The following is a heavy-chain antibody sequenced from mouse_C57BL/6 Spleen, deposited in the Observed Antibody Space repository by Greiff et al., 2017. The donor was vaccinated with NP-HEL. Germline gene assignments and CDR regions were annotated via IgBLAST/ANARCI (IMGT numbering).Heavy chain of an antibody. J-gene: IGHJ3*01. Sequence: VQLQQSGAELVRPGTSVKVSCKASGYAFTNSLIAWVKQRPGQGLEWIGVINPGSGGTHYNGTFKGKATLTADKSSSTSYMHLSILTSEDSAVYFCARSVVYEYDPAYWGQGTLVTVSA. CDR1: GYAFTNSL. CDR3: ARSVVYEYDPAY. CDR2: INPGSGGT. D-gene: IGHD2-4*01. V-gene: IGHV1-54*01.